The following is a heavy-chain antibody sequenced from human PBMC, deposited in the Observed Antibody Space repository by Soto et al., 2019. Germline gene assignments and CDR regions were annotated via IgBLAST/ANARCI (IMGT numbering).Heavy chain of an antibody. CDR1: GGSFSGYY. CDR3: ARGVGSGSYEDSMDV. V-gene: IGHV4-34*01. CDR2: INHSGST. Sequence: SETLSLTCAVYGGSFSGYYWSWIRQPPGKGLEWIGEINHSGSTNYNPSLQSRVTISVDTSKNQFSLKLSSVTAADTAVYYCARGVGSGSYEDSMDVWGQGTTVTVSS. D-gene: IGHD3-10*01. J-gene: IGHJ6*02.